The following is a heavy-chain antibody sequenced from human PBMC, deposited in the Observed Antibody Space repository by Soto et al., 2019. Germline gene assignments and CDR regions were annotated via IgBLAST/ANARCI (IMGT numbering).Heavy chain of an antibody. J-gene: IGHJ3*02. CDR1: GFIFSNDW. CDR2: IKQDGSER. D-gene: IGHD2-2*01. Sequence: EVQLLESGGGFVQPGGSLRLSCAASGFIFSNDWMTWVRQAPGKGLEWEANIKQDGSERYYVDSVKGRFTISRDDAKNSLYLPMNSLRAEDTALYYCARSNAIAMWGQWTMVTVSS. CDR3: ARSNAIAM. V-gene: IGHV3-7*01.